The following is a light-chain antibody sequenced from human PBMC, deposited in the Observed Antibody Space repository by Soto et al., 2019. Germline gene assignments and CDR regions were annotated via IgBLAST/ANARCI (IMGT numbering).Light chain of an antibody. Sequence: AIQMTQSPSSLSASVGDRVTISCRASQGIRADLGWYQHKPGKAPRLLIYAASSLQGGVPSRFSGTGSGTDFTLTINNLQPEDSATYYCLQDYNSPRTFGQGTKLEI. CDR1: QGIRAD. CDR2: AAS. V-gene: IGKV1-6*01. J-gene: IGKJ2*02. CDR3: LQDYNSPRT.